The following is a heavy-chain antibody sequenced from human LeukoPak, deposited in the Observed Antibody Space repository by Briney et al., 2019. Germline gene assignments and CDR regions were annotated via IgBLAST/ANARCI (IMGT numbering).Heavy chain of an antibody. J-gene: IGHJ6*02. V-gene: IGHV4-39*01. CDR1: GGSISSSSYY. CDR2: IYYSGST. Sequence: SETLSLTCTVSGGSISSSSYYWGWIRQPPGKGLEWIGSIYYSGSTYYNPSLKSRVTISVDTSKNQFSLKLSSATAADTAVYYCARKTVTIQYYYYYYGMDVWGQGTTVTVSS. D-gene: IGHD4-17*01. CDR3: ARKTVTIQYYYYYYGMDV.